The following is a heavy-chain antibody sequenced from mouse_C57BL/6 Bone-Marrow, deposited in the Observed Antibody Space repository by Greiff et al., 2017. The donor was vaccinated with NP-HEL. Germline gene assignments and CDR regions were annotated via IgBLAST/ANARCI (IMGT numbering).Heavy chain of an antibody. J-gene: IGHJ3*01. CDR2: IDPSDSET. Sequence: QVQLKQPGAELVRPGSSVKLSCKASGYTFTSYWMHWVKQRPIQGLEWIGNIDPSDSETHYNQKFKDKATLTVDKSSSTAYMQLSSLTSEDSAVYYCARLGSSYAYWGQGTLVTVSA. CDR1: GYTFTSYW. CDR3: ARLGSSYAY. V-gene: IGHV1-52*01. D-gene: IGHD1-1*01.